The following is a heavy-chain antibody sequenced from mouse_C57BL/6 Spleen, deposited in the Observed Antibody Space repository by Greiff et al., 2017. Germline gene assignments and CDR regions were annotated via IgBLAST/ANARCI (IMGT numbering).Heavy chain of an antibody. CDR3: ARFVDYSNYGYAMDY. Sequence: VQLQQPGAELVRPGSSVKLSCKASGYTFTSYWMHWVKQRPIQGLEWIGNIDPSDSETHYNQKFQDKATLTVDKSSSTAYMQLSRLTSEDSAVYYCARFVDYSNYGYAMDYWGQGTSVTVSA. CDR1: GYTFTSYW. CDR2: IDPSDSET. D-gene: IGHD2-5*01. J-gene: IGHJ4*01. V-gene: IGHV1-52*01.